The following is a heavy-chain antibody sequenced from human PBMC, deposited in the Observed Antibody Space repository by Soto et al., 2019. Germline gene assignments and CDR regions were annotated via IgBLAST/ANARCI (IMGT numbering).Heavy chain of an antibody. J-gene: IGHJ5*02. V-gene: IGHV4-30-4*08. CDR3: ARTRAVWFDP. CDR2: IFYSGPT. Sequence: PSETLSLTCTVSGDSITSGVHYWSWIRQLPGKGLEWIGYIFYSGPTYYNPSLKSRVAISVDTSKNQFSLKLSSVTAADTAVYYCARTRAVWFDPWGQGTLVTVSS. D-gene: IGHD6-19*01. CDR1: GDSITSGVHY.